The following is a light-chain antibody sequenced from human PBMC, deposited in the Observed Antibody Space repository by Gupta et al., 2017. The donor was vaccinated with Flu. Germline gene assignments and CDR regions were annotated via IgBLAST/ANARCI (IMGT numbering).Light chain of an antibody. CDR2: EVY. J-gene: IGLJ1*01. Sequence: SSLTQPASGSGSPGQSITIPFTGTSSDLNDDNSVSWYQRHPGKAPQLIIFEVYKRSSGVSNRFSGSKSGNTASLTISGLQDEDEANYYCISTTSSATWVFGTGTKVTVL. CDR3: ISTTSSATWV. CDR1: SSDLNDDNS. V-gene: IGLV2-14*01.